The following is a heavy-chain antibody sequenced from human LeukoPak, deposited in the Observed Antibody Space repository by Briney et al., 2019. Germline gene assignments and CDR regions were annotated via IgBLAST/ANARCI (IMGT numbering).Heavy chain of an antibody. CDR1: GFTFSSYA. J-gene: IGHJ4*02. CDR2: ISGSGGST. V-gene: IGHV3-23*01. D-gene: IGHD3-10*01. Sequence: PGGSLRLSCAASGFTFSSYAMSWVRQAPGKGLEWVSAISGSGGSTYYADSVKGRFTISRDNSKNTLYLQMNSLRAEDTAVYYCAKGLLWFGELFSLFDYWGQGTLVTVSS. CDR3: AKGLLWFGELFSLFDY.